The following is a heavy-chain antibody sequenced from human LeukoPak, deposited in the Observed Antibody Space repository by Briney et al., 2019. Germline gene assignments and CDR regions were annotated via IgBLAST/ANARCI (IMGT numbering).Heavy chain of an antibody. CDR2: IYSGGNT. CDR3: ARDRNVLTGTTRFDY. J-gene: IGHJ4*02. CDR1: GFTVSSNF. D-gene: IGHD1-20*01. V-gene: IGHV3-53*01. Sequence: GGSLRLSCAASGFTVSSNFMNWVRQAPGKGLEWVSVIYSGGNTYYSDSVKGRFTISRDKSKNSLYLQMNSLRAEDTAVYYCARDRNVLTGTTRFDYWGQGTLVTVSS.